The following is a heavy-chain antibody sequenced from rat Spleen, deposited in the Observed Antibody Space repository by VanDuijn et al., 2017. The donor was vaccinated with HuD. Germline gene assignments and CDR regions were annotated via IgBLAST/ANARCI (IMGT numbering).Heavy chain of an antibody. V-gene: IGHV2-47*01. CDR2: IWSNGDT. CDR3: ARHTTAAIPFDF. J-gene: IGHJ2*01. D-gene: IGHD1-2*01. Sequence: QVQLKESGPGLVQPSQTLSLTCTVSGLSLTSNSVSWIRQPPGKGLEWMGVIWSNGDTHYNSVIKSRLNISRDTSKDQVFLKMNSLQPEDTGTYFCARHTTAAIPFDFWGQGVMVTVSS. CDR1: GLSLTSNS.